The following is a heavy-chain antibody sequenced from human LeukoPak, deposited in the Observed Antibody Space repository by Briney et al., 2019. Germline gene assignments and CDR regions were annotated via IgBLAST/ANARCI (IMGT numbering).Heavy chain of an antibody. Sequence: PGGSLRLSCAASGFTFSSYGMHWVRQAPGKGLEWVAVISYDGSNKYYADSVKGRFTISRDNSKNTLYLQMNSLRAEDTAVYYCAKSYDFWSGDYWGQGTLVTVSS. V-gene: IGHV3-30*18. J-gene: IGHJ4*02. CDR3: AKSYDFWSGDY. CDR1: GFTFSSYG. CDR2: ISYDGSNK. D-gene: IGHD3-3*01.